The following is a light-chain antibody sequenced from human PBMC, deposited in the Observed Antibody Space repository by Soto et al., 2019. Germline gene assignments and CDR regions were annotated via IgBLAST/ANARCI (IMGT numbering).Light chain of an antibody. CDR2: DAS. CDR1: QSISSW. V-gene: IGKV1-5*01. J-gene: IGKJ1*01. Sequence: DIQMPQSPSTLSASVGDRVTITCRASQSISSWLAWYQQKPGKAPKLLIYDASSLESGVPSTFSGSGSGTEFTLTISSLQPDDGATYCCQQYNSYPWTFGQGTKGEIK. CDR3: QQYNSYPWT.